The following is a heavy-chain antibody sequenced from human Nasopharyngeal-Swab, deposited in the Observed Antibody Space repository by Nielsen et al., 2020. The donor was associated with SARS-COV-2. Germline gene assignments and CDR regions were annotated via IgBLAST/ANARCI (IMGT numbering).Heavy chain of an antibody. Sequence: SETLSLTCTVPGGSISSGSYYWSWIRQPAGKGLEWIGRIYTSGSTNYNPSLKSRVTISVDTSKNQFSLKLSSVTAADTAVYYCARGSLYCSSTSCYGVGDYYYYGMDVWGQGTTVTVSS. CDR3: ARGSLYCSSTSCYGVGDYYYYGMDV. D-gene: IGHD2-2*01. V-gene: IGHV4-61*02. CDR2: IYTSGST. J-gene: IGHJ6*02. CDR1: GGSISSGSYY.